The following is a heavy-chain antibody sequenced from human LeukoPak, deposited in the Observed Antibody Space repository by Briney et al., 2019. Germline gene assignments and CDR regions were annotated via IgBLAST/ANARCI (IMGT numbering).Heavy chain of an antibody. CDR3: AKDLSWFGNLDY. J-gene: IGHJ4*02. D-gene: IGHD3-10*01. V-gene: IGHV3-30*18. CDR2: ISYDGSNK. CDR1: GFTFSSYG. Sequence: PGGSLRLSCTASGFTFSSYGMHWVRQAPGKGLEWVAVISYDGSNKYYADSVKGRFTISRDNSKNTLYLQMNSLRAEDTAVYYCAKDLSWFGNLDYWGQGTLVTVSS.